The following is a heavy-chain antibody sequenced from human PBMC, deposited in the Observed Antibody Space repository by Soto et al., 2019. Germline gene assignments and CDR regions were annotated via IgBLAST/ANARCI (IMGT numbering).Heavy chain of an antibody. D-gene: IGHD3-10*01. V-gene: IGHV4-34*01. Sequence: SETLSLTCAVYGGSFSGYYWSWIRQPPGKGLEWIGEINHSGSTNYNPSLKSRVTISVDTSKNQFSLKLSSVTAADTAVYYCARTYGSGPNWFDPWGQGTLVTVSS. CDR3: ARTYGSGPNWFDP. CDR1: GGSFSGYY. J-gene: IGHJ5*02. CDR2: INHSGST.